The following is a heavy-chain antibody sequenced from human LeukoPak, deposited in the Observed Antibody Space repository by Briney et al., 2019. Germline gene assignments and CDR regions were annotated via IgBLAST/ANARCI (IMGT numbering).Heavy chain of an antibody. CDR3: ITPLPYSAQ. D-gene: IGHD2-21*01. J-gene: IGHJ4*02. Sequence: GGSLRLSCAASGFTFSNAYMNWVRQAPGKGLEWVGRKPKTDGETTEYAAPVKGRFSTSSDDSKNMLYLQMNSLKTEDTAVYYCITPLPYSAQGGQGTLVTVSS. CDR2: KPKTDGETT. CDR1: GFTFSNAY. V-gene: IGHV3-15*07.